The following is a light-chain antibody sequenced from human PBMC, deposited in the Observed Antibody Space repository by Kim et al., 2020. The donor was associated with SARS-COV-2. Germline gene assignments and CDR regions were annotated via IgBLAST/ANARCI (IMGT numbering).Light chain of an antibody. CDR3: HQFGSSRTWT. Sequence: DIVLTQSPDTLSLSPGDRATLSCRASQSVTSTYVAWYQQKPGQAPRLLIYGTSTRAAGIPGRFSGSGSGTEYTLTINRLEPEDFAIYFCHQFGSSRTWTSGLGTKVDIK. CDR2: GTS. V-gene: IGKV3-20*01. J-gene: IGKJ1*01. CDR1: QSVTSTY.